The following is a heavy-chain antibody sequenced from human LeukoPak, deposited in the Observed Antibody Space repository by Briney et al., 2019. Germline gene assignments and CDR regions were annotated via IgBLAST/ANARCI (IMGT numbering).Heavy chain of an antibody. CDR3: ARWGLWFGDPGHY. D-gene: IGHD3-10*01. CDR2: ITGGADDT. CDR1: GFTFSNYG. Sequence: PGGSLRLSCAASGFTFSNYGMNWVRQAPGKGLEWVSSITGGADDTNHADSVKGRFTISRDNAKNSLYLQMNSLRAEDTAVYYCARWGLWFGDPGHYWGQGTLVTVSS. J-gene: IGHJ4*02. V-gene: IGHV3-21*01.